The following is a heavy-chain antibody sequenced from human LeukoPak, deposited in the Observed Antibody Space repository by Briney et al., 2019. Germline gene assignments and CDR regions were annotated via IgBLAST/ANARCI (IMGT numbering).Heavy chain of an antibody. V-gene: IGHV3-21*03. Sequence: GGSLRLSCAASGFTFSSYSMNWVRQAPGKGLEWVSSISSSSSYIYYADSVKGRFTISRDNAKNSLYLQMNSLRAEDTAVYYCAREIVGATGDAFDIWGQGTMVTVSS. CDR2: ISSSSSYI. J-gene: IGHJ3*02. D-gene: IGHD1-26*01. CDR1: GFTFSSYS. CDR3: AREIVGATGDAFDI.